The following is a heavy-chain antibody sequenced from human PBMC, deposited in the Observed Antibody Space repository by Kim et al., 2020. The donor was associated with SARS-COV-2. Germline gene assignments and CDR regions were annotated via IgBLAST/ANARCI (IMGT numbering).Heavy chain of an antibody. CDR2: ISYDGSNK. J-gene: IGHJ4*02. CDR1: GFTFSSYA. Sequence: GGSLRLSCAASGFTFSSYAMHWVRQAPGKGLEWVAVISYDGSNKYYADSVKGRFTISRDNSKNTLYLQMNSLRAEDTAVYYCAREYPAGIYYDSSGYYGAFDYWGQGTLVTVSS. CDR3: AREYPAGIYYDSSGYYGAFDY. V-gene: IGHV3-30*04. D-gene: IGHD3-22*01.